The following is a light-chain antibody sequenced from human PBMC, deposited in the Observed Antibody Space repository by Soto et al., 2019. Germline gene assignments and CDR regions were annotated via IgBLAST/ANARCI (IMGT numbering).Light chain of an antibody. J-gene: IGKJ3*01. Sequence: IQMTQSPSSLSASVGDRVTITCRASQSIRNYVNWYQQKPGKVPNLLIYGASSLQTGVPSRFSGSGSETYFTLTINNLQPEDLATYYCQHSYTAVFTFGPGTKVDIK. V-gene: IGKV1-39*01. CDR3: QHSYTAVFT. CDR1: QSIRNY. CDR2: GAS.